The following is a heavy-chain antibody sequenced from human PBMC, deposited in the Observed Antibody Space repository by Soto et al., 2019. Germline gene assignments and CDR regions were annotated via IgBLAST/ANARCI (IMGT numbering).Heavy chain of an antibody. Sequence: QVQLVESGGGVVQPGRSLRLSCAASGFTFSSYGMHWVRQAPGKGLEWVAVISYDGSNKYYADAVKGRFTISRDNSKNTLYLQMISLRAEDTAVYYCAKDDDFWSGYYRGHRAIDIWGQGTMVTVSS. V-gene: IGHV3-30*18. D-gene: IGHD3-3*01. CDR1: GFTFSSYG. CDR3: AKDDDFWSGYYRGHRAIDI. J-gene: IGHJ3*02. CDR2: ISYDGSNK.